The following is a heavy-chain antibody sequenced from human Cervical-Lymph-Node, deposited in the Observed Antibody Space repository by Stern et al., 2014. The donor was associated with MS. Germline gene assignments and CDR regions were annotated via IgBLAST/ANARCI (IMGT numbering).Heavy chain of an antibody. V-gene: IGHV1-46*01. CDR1: GYTFSNYY. Sequence: QVQLVQSGAEVKKPGASVKVSCKASGYTFSNYYMHWVRQAPGQGLEWMGIVSPSGDGTSYAQNFQGRVAMTRDTSTTTVFMELTNLTSEDTAVYFCARVMGYTEHYYFDFWGQGTLVTVSS. CDR2: VSPSGDGT. CDR3: ARVMGYTEHYYFDF. J-gene: IGHJ4*02. D-gene: IGHD1-1*01.